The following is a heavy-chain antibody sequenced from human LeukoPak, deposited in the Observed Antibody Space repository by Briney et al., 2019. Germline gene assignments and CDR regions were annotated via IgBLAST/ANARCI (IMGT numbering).Heavy chain of an antibody. CDR1: GASINSGVYY. CDR2: IYNSGSA. D-gene: IGHD3-16*01. Sequence: PSQTLSLTCTVSGASINSGVYYWNWIRQHPVKGLEWIGYIYNSGSAYYNLSLKSRVTISVDTSKNQFSLRLSSVTAADTAVYYCARQVQTGNGGRGYFVYWGQGTLVTVSS. V-gene: IGHV4-30-4*08. J-gene: IGHJ4*02. CDR3: ARQVQTGNGGRGYFVY.